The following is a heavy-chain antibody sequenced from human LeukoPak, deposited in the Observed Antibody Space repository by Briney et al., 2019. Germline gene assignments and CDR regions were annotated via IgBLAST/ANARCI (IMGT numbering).Heavy chain of an antibody. J-gene: IGHJ4*02. Sequence: SETLSLTRAVYGGSFSGYYWSWIRQPPGKGLEWIGEINHSGSTNYNPSLKSRVTISVDTSKNQFSLKLSSVTAADTAVYYCARGRRYSSGWYPLDYWGQGTLVTVSS. V-gene: IGHV4-34*01. D-gene: IGHD6-19*01. CDR1: GGSFSGYY. CDR3: ARGRRYSSGWYPLDY. CDR2: INHSGST.